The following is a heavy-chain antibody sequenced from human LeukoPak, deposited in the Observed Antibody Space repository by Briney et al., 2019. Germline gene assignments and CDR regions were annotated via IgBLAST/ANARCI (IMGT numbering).Heavy chain of an antibody. J-gene: IGHJ3*02. Sequence: GGSLRLSCAASGFTFDDYAMHWVRQAPGKGLEWVSGISWNSGSIGYADSVKGRFTISRDNAKNSLYLQMNSLRAEDTALYYCAKDSRWRAFDIWGQGTMVTVSS. D-gene: IGHD4-23*01. CDR3: AKDSRWRAFDI. CDR1: GFTFDDYA. CDR2: ISWNSGSI. V-gene: IGHV3-9*01.